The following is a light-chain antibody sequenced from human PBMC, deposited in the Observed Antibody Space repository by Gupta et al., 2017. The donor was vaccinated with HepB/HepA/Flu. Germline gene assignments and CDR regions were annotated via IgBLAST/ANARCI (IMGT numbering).Light chain of an antibody. Sequence: DIQMTQSPSTLSASVGDRVTITCRASQSISTWLAWYQQKPGKAPKLLIYKASSLQSGVPSRFSGSGSGTEFTLTITSLQPDDFAAYYCQHYGGYPRTFGQGAKVEMK. J-gene: IGKJ1*01. CDR1: QSISTW. CDR2: KAS. V-gene: IGKV1-5*03. CDR3: QHYGGYPRT.